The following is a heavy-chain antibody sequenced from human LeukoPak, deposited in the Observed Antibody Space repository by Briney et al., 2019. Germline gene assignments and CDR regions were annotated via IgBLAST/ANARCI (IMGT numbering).Heavy chain of an antibody. CDR2: INTNTGNP. CDR3: ARGYYDILSGTPHGMDV. Sequence: ASVKVSCKASGYTFTSYAMNWVRQAPGQGLEWMGWINTNTGNPTYAQGFTGRFVFSLDTSVSTAYLQISSLKAEDTAVYYCARGYYDILSGTPHGMDVWAKGPRSPSP. D-gene: IGHD3-9*01. J-gene: IGHJ6*02. V-gene: IGHV7-4-1*02. CDR1: GYTFTSYA.